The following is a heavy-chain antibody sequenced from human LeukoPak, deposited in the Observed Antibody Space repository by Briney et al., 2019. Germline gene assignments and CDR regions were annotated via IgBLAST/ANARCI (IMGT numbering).Heavy chain of an antibody. V-gene: IGHV4-30-2*01. CDR2: IYHSGST. CDR1: GGSISSGGYS. CDR3: ARIYYDSSGNYFDY. Sequence: SETLSLTCAVSGGSISSGGYSWSWIRQPPGNGLEWIGYIYHSGSTYYNPSLKSRVTISVDRSKNQFSLKLSSVTAADTAVYYCARIYYDSSGNYFDYWGQGTLVTVSS. D-gene: IGHD3-22*01. J-gene: IGHJ4*02.